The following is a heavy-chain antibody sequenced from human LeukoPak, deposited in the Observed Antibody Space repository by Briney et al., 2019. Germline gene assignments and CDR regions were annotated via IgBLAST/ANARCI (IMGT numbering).Heavy chain of an antibody. D-gene: IGHD7-27*01. CDR1: GFTFSSYS. V-gene: IGHV3-21*04. CDR2: VSSSSSYI. Sequence: GGSLRLSCAASGFTFSSYSMNWVRQAPGKGLEWVSSVSSSSSYIYYADSVKGRFTISRDNSKNTLSLQMNSLRAEDTAVYYCAKEGGTGEYFDYWGQGTLVTVSS. CDR3: AKEGGTGEYFDY. J-gene: IGHJ4*02.